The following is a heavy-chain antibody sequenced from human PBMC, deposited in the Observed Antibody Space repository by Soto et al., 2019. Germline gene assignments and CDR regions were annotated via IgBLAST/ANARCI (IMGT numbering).Heavy chain of an antibody. Sequence: GSSLRLSCAASGFTFSSYWMHWVRQAPGKGLVWVSRINSDGSSTSYADSVKGRFTISRDNAKNTLYLQMNSLRAEDTAVYYCARDPDDSSGYYSFHYWGQGTLVTVSS. D-gene: IGHD3-22*01. CDR1: GFTFSSYW. CDR3: ARDPDDSSGYYSFHY. V-gene: IGHV3-74*01. J-gene: IGHJ4*02. CDR2: INSDGSST.